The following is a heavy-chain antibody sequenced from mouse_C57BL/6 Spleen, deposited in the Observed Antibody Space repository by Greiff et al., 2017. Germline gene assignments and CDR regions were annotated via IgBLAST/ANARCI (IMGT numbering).Heavy chain of an antibody. D-gene: IGHD1-1*01. CDR2: IGGDGST. CDR3: GITEDGVFAY. J-gene: IGHJ3*01. V-gene: IGHV2-3*01. CDR1: GFSFTSYG. Sequence: VHLVESGPGLVAPSQSLSITCTVSGFSFTSYGVSWVRQPPGKGLEWLGGIGGDGSTNYHSALISRLSISNDNSKSHVVLKLHSLQTYDTATYYWGITEDGVFAYWGQGTLVTVSA.